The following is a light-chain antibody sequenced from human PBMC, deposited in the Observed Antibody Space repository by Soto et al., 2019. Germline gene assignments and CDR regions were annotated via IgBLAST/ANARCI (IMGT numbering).Light chain of an antibody. CDR3: QQYGSSLTWT. CDR2: DAS. V-gene: IGKV3-20*01. Sequence: EIVLTQSPATLSLSPGERATLSCRASQSVSRYLGWYQQKPGQAPRLLIYDASNRATGIPARFSGSGSGTDFTLTISRLEPEDFAVYYCQQYGSSLTWTFGQGTKVDIK. CDR1: QSVSRY. J-gene: IGKJ1*01.